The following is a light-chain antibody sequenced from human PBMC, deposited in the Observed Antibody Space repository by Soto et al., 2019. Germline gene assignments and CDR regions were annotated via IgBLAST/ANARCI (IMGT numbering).Light chain of an antibody. CDR3: QQYYITPLA. V-gene: IGKV4-1*01. CDR2: WAS. Sequence: DIVMTQSPHSLAVSLGERATINCKSSQSILYSSNNKNYLAWYQQKPGQPPKLLIYWASTRESGVPDRFSGSGSGTDFTLTITSLQAEDVAVYYCQQYYITPLAFGPGTKVDIK. CDR1: QSILYSSNNKNY. J-gene: IGKJ3*01.